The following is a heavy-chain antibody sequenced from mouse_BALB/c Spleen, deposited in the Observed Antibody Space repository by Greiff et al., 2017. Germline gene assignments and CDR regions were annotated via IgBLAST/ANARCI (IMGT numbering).Heavy chain of an antibody. V-gene: IGHV3-6*02. CDR2: ISYDGSN. J-gene: IGHJ1*01. D-gene: IGHD2-14*01. CDR1: GYSITSGYY. CDR3: ARYYRYGWYFDV. Sequence: EESGPGLVKPSQSLSLTCSVTGYSITSGYYWNWIRQFPGNKLEWMGYISYDGSNNYNPSLKNRISITRDTSKNQFFLKLNSVTTEDTATYYCARYYRYGWYFDVWGAGTTVTVSS.